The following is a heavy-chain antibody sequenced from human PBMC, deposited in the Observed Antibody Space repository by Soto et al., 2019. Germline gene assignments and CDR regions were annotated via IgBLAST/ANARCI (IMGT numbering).Heavy chain of an antibody. CDR1: GFTFSGFW. CDR2: ISSSSSYI. V-gene: IGHV3-21*01. D-gene: IGHD1-26*01. Sequence: PGGSLRLSCAASGFTFSGFWMHWVRQAPGKGLEWVSSISSSSSYIYYADSVKGRFTISRDNAKNSLYLQMNSLRAEDTAVYYCARAPQQLLIDYWGQGTLVTVSS. J-gene: IGHJ4*02. CDR3: ARAPQQLLIDY.